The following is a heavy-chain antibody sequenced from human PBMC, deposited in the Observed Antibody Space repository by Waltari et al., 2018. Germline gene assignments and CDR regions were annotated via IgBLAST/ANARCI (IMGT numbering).Heavy chain of an antibody. V-gene: IGHV4-39*07. CDR1: GDSIASGYYY. CDR3: AREVGGSSWSTTPRGDAFDI. J-gene: IGHJ3*02. Sequence: QLQLRESGPGLLKPSETLSLTCSVSGDSIASGYYYWCWISQAPGKGREWIGSIYFAGSTYYNPSLKSRLTISVDTSKNQFSLRLSSVTAADTAVYYCAREVGGSSWSTTPRGDAFDIWGQGTMVTVSS. CDR2: IYFAGST. D-gene: IGHD6-13*01.